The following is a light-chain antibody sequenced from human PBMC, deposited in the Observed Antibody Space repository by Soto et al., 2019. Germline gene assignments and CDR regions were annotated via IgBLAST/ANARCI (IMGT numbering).Light chain of an antibody. CDR3: QQSYNTPIP. V-gene: IGKV1-39*01. CDR2: AAS. J-gene: IGKJ5*01. CDR1: QTISNY. Sequence: DIQMTQSPASLSASLGDRVTITCRASQTISNYLNWYQQKSGRAPELLVYAASNLQSGVPSRFTGSGSGTHFTLTISGLEPADFATYFCQQSYNTPIPFGQGTRLEIK.